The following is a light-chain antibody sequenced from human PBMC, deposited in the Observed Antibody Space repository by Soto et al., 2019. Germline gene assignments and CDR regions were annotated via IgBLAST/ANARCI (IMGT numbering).Light chain of an antibody. CDR3: QQGYSAPIT. CDR2: AAS. J-gene: IGKJ5*01. Sequence: DIQMTQSPSSLSVSVGDRVTLTCRASQNINSYLNWYQQKPGKAPKLLIYAASSLQSGVPSRFSGCGSGTDFTLTISSLQPEDFATYYCQQGYSAPITFGQGTRLEIK. V-gene: IGKV1-39*01. CDR1: QNINSY.